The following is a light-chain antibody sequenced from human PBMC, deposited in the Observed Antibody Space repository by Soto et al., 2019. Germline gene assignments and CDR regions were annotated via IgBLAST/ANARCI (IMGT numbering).Light chain of an antibody. V-gene: IGLV1-40*01. CDR1: SSNIGAVFD. CDR3: QSYDSGLSGWL. Sequence: QSVLTQPPSVSGAPGQRVTISCTGSSSNIGAVFDVHWYQQVPGTAPKLLIYENTKRPSGGPDRFSGSKSGTSASLAITGLQAEAEADYYCQSYDSGLSGWLFGGGTKLTVL. J-gene: IGLJ2*01. CDR2: ENT.